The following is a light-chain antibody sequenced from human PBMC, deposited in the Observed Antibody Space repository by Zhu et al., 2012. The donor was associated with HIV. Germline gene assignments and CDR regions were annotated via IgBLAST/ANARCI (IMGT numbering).Light chain of an antibody. J-gene: IGKJ4*01. CDR2: DAS. CDR3: QQRSDWLLT. Sequence: EIVLTQSPATLSLSPGERATLSCRASQSVSTYLAWYQQKPGQAPRLLIYDASNRATGIPGRFSGSGSGTDFTLTISSLEPEDFALYYCQQRSDWLLTFGGGTKVEIK. V-gene: IGKV3-11*01. CDR1: QSVSTY.